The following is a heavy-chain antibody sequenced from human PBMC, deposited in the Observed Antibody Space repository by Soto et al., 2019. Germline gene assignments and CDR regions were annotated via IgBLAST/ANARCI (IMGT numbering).Heavy chain of an antibody. CDR1: GGSFSGYY. J-gene: IGHJ2*01. CDR3: ARESHDILTGPPWVWYFDL. V-gene: IGHV4-34*01. D-gene: IGHD3-9*01. CDR2: INDRGSI. Sequence: QVQLQQWGAGPLRPLETLSLTCGVSGGSFSGYYWAWIRQSPGKGLEWIGEINDRGSIKYNPSLKSRVSISVDTAKNHYSLNLRSVTAAATAVYYCARESHDILTGPPWVWYFDLWGRGTLVTVSS.